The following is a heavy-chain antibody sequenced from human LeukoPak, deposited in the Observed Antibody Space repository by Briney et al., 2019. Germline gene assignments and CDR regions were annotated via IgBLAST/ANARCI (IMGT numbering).Heavy chain of an antibody. Sequence: GGSLRLSCAASEFTFSNAWMSWVRQAPGKGLEWVGRIKSKTDGGTTDYAAPVKGRFTISRDDSKNTLYLQMNSLRAEDTAVYYCAKGSRGGYGDYVDAFDIWGQGTMVTVSS. V-gene: IGHV3-15*01. CDR3: AKGSRGGYGDYVDAFDI. CDR2: IKSKTDGGTT. D-gene: IGHD4-17*01. J-gene: IGHJ3*02. CDR1: EFTFSNAW.